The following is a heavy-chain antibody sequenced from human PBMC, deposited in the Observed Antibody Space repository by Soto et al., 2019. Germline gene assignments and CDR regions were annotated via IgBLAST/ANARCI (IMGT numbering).Heavy chain of an antibody. CDR2: ISGPGGST. CDR3: ERDERIAVAGTAY. D-gene: IGHD6-19*01. J-gene: IGHJ4*02. V-gene: IGHV3-23*01. Sequence: EVQLLESGGCLVQPGGSLRLSCPASGFTFSNYAMTWARQFAGKGLEWVSSISGPGGSTYYADSVKGRFTISRDNSKSTVYLEMNSLIAEDTALYYCERDERIAVAGTAYWGQGTLVTVTS. CDR1: GFTFSNYA.